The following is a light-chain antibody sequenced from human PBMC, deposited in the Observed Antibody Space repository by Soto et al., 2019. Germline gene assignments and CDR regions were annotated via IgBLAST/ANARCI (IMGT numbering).Light chain of an antibody. CDR1: QDISNY. Sequence: DIQMTQSPSSLSASVGDRVTITCQASQDISNYLNWYQQKPGKAPKLLIYDASNLETGVPSRFSRSGSGTDFTFTIISLQPEDIATYYCQQYDNLPRTFGPGTKVDIK. V-gene: IGKV1-33*01. CDR2: DAS. J-gene: IGKJ3*01. CDR3: QQYDNLPRT.